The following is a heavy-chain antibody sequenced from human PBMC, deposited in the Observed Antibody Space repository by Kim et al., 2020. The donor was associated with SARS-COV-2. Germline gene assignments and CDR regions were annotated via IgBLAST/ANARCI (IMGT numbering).Heavy chain of an antibody. CDR1: GGSISSYY. CDR3: ARWDNLRAFDI. D-gene: IGHD1-26*01. J-gene: IGHJ3*02. Sequence: SETLSLTCTVSGGSISSYYWRWIRQPPGKGLEWIGYIYYSGSTNYNPSLKSRVTISVDTSKNQFSLKLSSVTAADTAVYYCARWDNLRAFDIWGQGTMVTVSS. CDR2: IYYSGST. V-gene: IGHV4-59*01.